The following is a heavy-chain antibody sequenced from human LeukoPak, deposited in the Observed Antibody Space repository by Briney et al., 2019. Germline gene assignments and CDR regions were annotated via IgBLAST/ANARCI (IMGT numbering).Heavy chain of an antibody. D-gene: IGHD1-1*01. J-gene: IGHJ6*03. CDR1: GLTYNKYP. Sequence: GGPLRLSCAASGLTYNKYPMRWLRHAPGMGLECLTYVSGSGGARYYADSVRGGFTISRDNSKNTVYLQMGSLRAEDTAVYYCAKNRGGTYKYYMDVWGNGTTVTVSS. CDR2: VSGSGGAR. CDR3: AKNRGGTYKYYMDV. V-gene: IGHV3-23*01.